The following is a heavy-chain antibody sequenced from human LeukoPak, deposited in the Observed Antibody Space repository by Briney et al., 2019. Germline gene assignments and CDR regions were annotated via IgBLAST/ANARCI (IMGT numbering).Heavy chain of an antibody. CDR2: IYYSGST. D-gene: IGHD3-16*02. CDR3: ARHSVIPDRAFDI. V-gene: IGHV4-39*01. CDR1: GGSISSSSYY. Sequence: PSETLSLTCTVSGGSISSSSYYWGWIRQPPGTGLEWIGSIYYSGSTYYNPSLKSRVTISVDTSKNQFSLKLSSVTAADTAVYYCARHSVIPDRAFDIWGQGTMVTVSS. J-gene: IGHJ3*02.